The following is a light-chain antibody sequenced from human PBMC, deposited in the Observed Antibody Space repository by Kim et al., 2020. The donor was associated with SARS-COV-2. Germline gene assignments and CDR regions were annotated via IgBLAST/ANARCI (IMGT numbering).Light chain of an antibody. J-gene: IGLJ2*01. CDR1: SSNIGSNG. Sequence: QSALTQPPSASGTPGQRVTISCSGGSSNIGSNGVRWYQLFPGMAPKLLIYKNNQRPSGVPDRFSGSESGTSASLAVSALQSEDEADYYCAAWDDSLNGMIFGGGTQLTVL. CDR2: KNN. CDR3: AAWDDSLNGMI. V-gene: IGLV1-44*01.